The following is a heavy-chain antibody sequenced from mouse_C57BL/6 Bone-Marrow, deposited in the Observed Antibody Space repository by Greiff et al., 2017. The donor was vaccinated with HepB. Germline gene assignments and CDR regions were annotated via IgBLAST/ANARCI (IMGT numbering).Heavy chain of an antibody. CDR3: ARPYYYGSSSFAY. CDR1: GYTFTSYW. CDR2: ISPGSGST. Sequence: QVQLQQPGAELVKPGASVKMSCKASGYTFTSYWITWVKQRPGQGLEWIGDISPGSGSTNYNEKFKSKATLTVDTSSSTAYMQLSSLTSEDSAVYYCARPYYYGSSSFAYWGQGTLVTVSA. V-gene: IGHV1-55*01. J-gene: IGHJ3*01. D-gene: IGHD1-1*01.